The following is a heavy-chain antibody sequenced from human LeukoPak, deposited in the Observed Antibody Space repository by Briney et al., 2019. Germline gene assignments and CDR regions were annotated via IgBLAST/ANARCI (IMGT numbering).Heavy chain of an antibody. CDR3: ARVVVVPAASRFNY. J-gene: IGHJ4*02. CDR2: IIPIFGTA. Sequence: GASVKVSCKASGGTFSSYAISWVRQAPGQGLEWMGGIIPIFGTANYAQKLQGRVTMTTDTSTSTAYMELRSLRSDDTAVYYCARVVVVPAASRFNYWGQGTLVTVSS. V-gene: IGHV1-69*05. D-gene: IGHD2-2*01. CDR1: GGTFSSYA.